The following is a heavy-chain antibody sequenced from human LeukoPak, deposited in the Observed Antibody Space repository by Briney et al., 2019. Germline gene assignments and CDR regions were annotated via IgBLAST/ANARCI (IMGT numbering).Heavy chain of an antibody. Sequence: GGSLRLSCAASGFTFSSYAMHWVRQAPGKGLEWVAVISYDGSNKYYADSVKGRFTIPRDNSKNTLYLQMNSLRAEDTAVYYCARGTPSSSGWLYYGMDVWGQGTTVTVSS. V-gene: IGHV3-30-3*01. CDR2: ISYDGSNK. CDR3: ARGTPSSSGWLYYGMDV. CDR1: GFTFSSYA. J-gene: IGHJ6*02. D-gene: IGHD6-19*01.